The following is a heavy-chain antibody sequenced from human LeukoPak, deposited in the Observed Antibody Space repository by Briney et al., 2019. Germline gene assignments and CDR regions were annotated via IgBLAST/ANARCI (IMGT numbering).Heavy chain of an antibody. CDR1: GFTFSSYA. J-gene: IGHJ6*03. CDR3: ARGTQWWDYYYMDV. V-gene: IGHV3-30*14. CDR2: ISYDGSDK. Sequence: QPGRSLRLSCAASGFTFSSYAVHWVRQAPGRGLEWVTVISYDGSDKYYADSVKGRFTISRDNSKNTLYLQMNSLRAEDTAVYYCARGTQWWDYYYMDVWGKGTTVTISS. D-gene: IGHD2-15*01.